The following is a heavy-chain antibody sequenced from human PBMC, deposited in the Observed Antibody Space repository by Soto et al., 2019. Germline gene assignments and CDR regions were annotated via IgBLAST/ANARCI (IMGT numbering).Heavy chain of an antibody. J-gene: IGHJ3*01. CDR2: LTNGGFST. CDR1: GFTFSGYA. CDR3: AKGLTRDFDAFDF. V-gene: IGHV3-23*01. D-gene: IGHD2-2*01. Sequence: EVQLLESGGGLVQPGGSLRLSCAASGFTFSGYAMSWVRQAPGKGPEWVSGLTNGGFSTYYADSVKGRFTVSRDNSKKTLYLQMNSLRAEDTAVYYCAKGLTRDFDAFDFWGQGTMVTVSS.